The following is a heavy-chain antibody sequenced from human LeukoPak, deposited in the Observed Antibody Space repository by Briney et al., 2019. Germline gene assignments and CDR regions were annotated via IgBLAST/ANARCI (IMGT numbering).Heavy chain of an antibody. CDR2: ISSSSSYI. J-gene: IGHJ4*02. D-gene: IGHD6-19*01. CDR3: AKAEEQWLARWILY. Sequence: GGSLRLSCAASGFTFSSYSMNWVRQAPGKGLEWVSSISSSSSYIYYADSVKGRFTISRDNAKNSLYLQMNSLRAEDTAVYYCAKAEEQWLARWILYWGQGTLVTVSS. CDR1: GFTFSSYS. V-gene: IGHV3-21*04.